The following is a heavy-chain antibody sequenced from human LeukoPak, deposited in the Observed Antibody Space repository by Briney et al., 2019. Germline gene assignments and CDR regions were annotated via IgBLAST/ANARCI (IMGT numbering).Heavy chain of an antibody. CDR2: ISSSGSTI. J-gene: IGHJ6*04. CDR1: GIIFSNYW. CDR3: AELGITMIGGV. Sequence: GGSLRLSCAASGIIFSNYWMHWVRQAPGKGLEWVSYISSSGSTIYYADSVKGRFTISRDNAKNSLYLQMNSLRAEDTAVYYCAELGITMIGGVWGKGTTVTISS. D-gene: IGHD3-10*02. V-gene: IGHV3-48*04.